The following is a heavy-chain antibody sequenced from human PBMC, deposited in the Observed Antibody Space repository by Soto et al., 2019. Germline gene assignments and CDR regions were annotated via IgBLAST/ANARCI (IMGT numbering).Heavy chain of an antibody. CDR3: VKDFRVGYDWTHD. D-gene: IGHD5-12*01. CDR2: IRGSGGPT. Sequence: DVQLLEYGGDLVQPGGSLRLSCAASGFIISNYAMSWVRQAPGKGLEWVSLIRGSGGPTNYADSVKGRFTVSRDNSKNILLLQMNSLRAEDTAVYYCVKDFRVGYDWTHDWGQGTLVTVSP. V-gene: IGHV3-23*01. J-gene: IGHJ4*02. CDR1: GFIISNYA.